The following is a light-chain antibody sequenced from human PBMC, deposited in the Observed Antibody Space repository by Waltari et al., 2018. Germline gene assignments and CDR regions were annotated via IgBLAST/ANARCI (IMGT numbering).Light chain of an antibody. V-gene: IGKV1-33*01. CDR3: QQYYNFPLT. J-gene: IGKJ5*01. Sequence: DIQMTQSPSSLSASVGDRVTITCQARQDIINYLNWFQQKPGKAPKLLIYDASSWEEGVPSRFSGTRSGTDFTFTISSLQPEDIGTYYCQQYYNFPLTFGQGTRLEIK. CDR2: DAS. CDR1: QDIINY.